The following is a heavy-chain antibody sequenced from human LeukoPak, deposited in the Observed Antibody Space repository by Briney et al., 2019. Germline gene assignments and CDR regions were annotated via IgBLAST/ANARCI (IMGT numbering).Heavy chain of an antibody. CDR3: ARDMGLQFSEVPAPAY. D-gene: IGHD5-24*01. Sequence: SETLSLTCTVSGGSISSGGYYWNWIRQHPGKGLEWIGYIYYSGSTYYNPSLKSRVTISGDTSKNQFSLKLSSVTAADTAVYYCARDMGLQFSEVPAPAYWGQGTLVTVSS. CDR2: IYYSGST. V-gene: IGHV4-31*03. CDR1: GGSISSGGYY. J-gene: IGHJ4*02.